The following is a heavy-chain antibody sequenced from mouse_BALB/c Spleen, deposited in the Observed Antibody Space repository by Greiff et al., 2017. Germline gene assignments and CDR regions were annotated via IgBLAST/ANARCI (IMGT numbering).Heavy chain of an antibody. CDR1: GYSITSDYA. CDR3: ARETTVVDY. D-gene: IGHD1-1*01. CDR2: ISYSGST. J-gene: IGHJ2*01. Sequence: VQLQQSGPGLVKPSQSLSLTCTVTGYSITSDYAWNWIRQFPGNKLKWMGYISYSGSTSYNPSLKSRISITRDTSKNQFFLQLNSVTTEDTATYYCARETTVVDYWGQGTTLTVSS. V-gene: IGHV3-2*02.